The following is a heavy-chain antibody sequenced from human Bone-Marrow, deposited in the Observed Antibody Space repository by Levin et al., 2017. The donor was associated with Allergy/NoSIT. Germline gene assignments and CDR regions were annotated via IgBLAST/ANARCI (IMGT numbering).Heavy chain of an antibody. V-gene: IGHV3-30*18. J-gene: IGHJ6*02. CDR2: ISYDGSNK. CDR1: GFTFSSYG. D-gene: IGHD1-20*01. Sequence: GESLKISCAASGFTFSSYGMHWVRQAPGKGLEWVAVISYDGSNKYYADSVKGRFTISRDNSKNTLYLQMNSLRAEDTAVYYCAKDITGTWYYGMDVWGQGTTVTVSS. CDR3: AKDITGTWYYGMDV.